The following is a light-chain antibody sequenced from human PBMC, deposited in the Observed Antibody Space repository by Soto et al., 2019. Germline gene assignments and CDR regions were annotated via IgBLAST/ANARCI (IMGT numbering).Light chain of an antibody. J-gene: IGKJ3*01. V-gene: IGKV1-39*01. CDR2: AAS. CDR3: QQRYSSPFT. CDR1: QSISSY. Sequence: DIQMTQSPSSLSASVGDRVTITCRACQSISSYLNWYQQKPGKAPNLLIYAASRLQIGVPSKFSGSGSGTDFTLNISSLQPEDVATYYCQQRYSSPFTFGPGTKVDIK.